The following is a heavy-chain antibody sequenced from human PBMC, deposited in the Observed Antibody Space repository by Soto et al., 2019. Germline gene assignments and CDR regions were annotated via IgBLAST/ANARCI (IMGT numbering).Heavy chain of an antibody. CDR2: IYYSGTT. Sequence: SETLSLTCTVSGGSISNDDYYWDWIRQSPGKGLEWIGSIYYSGTTYYNPSLKSRVTINPDTSKNQFSLQLNSVTPEDTAVYYCARLIGNSWLASWGQGTLVTFS. CDR1: GGSISNDDYY. CDR3: ARLIGNSWLAS. J-gene: IGHJ5*01. V-gene: IGHV4-39*01.